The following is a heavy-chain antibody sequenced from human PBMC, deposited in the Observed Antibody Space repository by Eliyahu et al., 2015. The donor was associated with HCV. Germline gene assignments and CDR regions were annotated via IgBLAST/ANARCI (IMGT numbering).Heavy chain of an antibody. CDR2: IHYSGST. V-gene: IGHV4-59*01. CDR1: GGXIPXYY. J-gene: IGHJ5*02. CDR3: ASGGGGIAVAGTGGWFDP. Sequence: QVQLQESGPGLVXPSETLSLTCXXSGGXIPXYYWSWIRQPPGKGLXWIXYIHYSGSTNYNPSLKSRVTISIDTSKNQFSLKLTSVTAADTAVYYCASGGGGIAVAGTGGWFDPWGQGTLVTVSS. D-gene: IGHD6-19*01.